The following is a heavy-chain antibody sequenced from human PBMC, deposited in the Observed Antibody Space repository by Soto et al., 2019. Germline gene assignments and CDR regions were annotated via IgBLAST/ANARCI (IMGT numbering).Heavy chain of an antibody. J-gene: IGHJ6*02. V-gene: IGHV4-39*01. Sequence: SETLSLTCTVSGGSISSSSYYWGWIRQPPGKGLEWIGSIYYSGSTYYNPSLKSRVTISVDTSKNQFSLKLSSVTAADTAVYYCARRDYYGSDGPYYYYVMDVWGQGTTVTVSS. D-gene: IGHD3-10*01. CDR2: IYYSGST. CDR3: ARRDYYGSDGPYYYYVMDV. CDR1: GGSISSSSYY.